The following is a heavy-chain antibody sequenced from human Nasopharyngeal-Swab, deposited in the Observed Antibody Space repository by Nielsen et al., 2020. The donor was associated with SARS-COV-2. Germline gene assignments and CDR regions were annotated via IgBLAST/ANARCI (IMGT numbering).Heavy chain of an antibody. CDR2: ISYTGTT. J-gene: IGHJ4*02. CDR1: GGSFSPFD. V-gene: IGHV4-59*01. D-gene: IGHD3-3*01. CDR3: ARDSSRLRFFL. Sequence: SEPLSLPCSVSGGSFSPFDWSWIRQTPGKGLEWLGYISYTGTTNYNPPLESRLAISIDTSRSPFSLTLTSVTAADTAVYYCARDSSRLRFFLWGQGTLVTVSS.